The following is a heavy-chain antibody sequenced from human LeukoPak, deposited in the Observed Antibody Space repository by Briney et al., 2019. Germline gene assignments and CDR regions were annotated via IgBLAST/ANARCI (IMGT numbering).Heavy chain of an antibody. CDR3: ARSNCNSCYLGVWYYFDY. Sequence: GGSLRLSCAASGFTFSSYAMSWVRQAPGKGLEWVSVIYSDGDSSYYADSVKGRFTISRDNSKNTLYLQMNSLRAEDTAVYYCARSNCNSCYLGVWYYFDYWGQGALVTVSS. D-gene: IGHD1/OR15-1a*01. CDR2: IYSDGDSS. J-gene: IGHJ4*02. V-gene: IGHV3-66*01. CDR1: GFTFSSYA.